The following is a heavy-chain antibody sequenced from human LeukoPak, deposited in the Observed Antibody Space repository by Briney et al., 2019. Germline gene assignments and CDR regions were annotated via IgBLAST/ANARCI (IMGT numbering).Heavy chain of an antibody. J-gene: IGHJ5*02. CDR3: ARHDYYDSSGTSPADWFDP. CDR2: INHSGSA. D-gene: IGHD3-22*01. Sequence: SETLSLTCAVYGGSFSGYYWRWIRQPPGKGLDWIGKINHSGSAKDNPSLKSRVTISVDTSKNQFSLKLSSVTAADTAVYYCARHDYYDSSGTSPADWFDPWGQGTLVTVSS. V-gene: IGHV4-34*01. CDR1: GGSFSGYY.